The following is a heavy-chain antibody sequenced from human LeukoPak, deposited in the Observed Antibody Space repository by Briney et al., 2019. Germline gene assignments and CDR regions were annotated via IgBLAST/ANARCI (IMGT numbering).Heavy chain of an antibody. J-gene: IGHJ6*03. V-gene: IGHV1-2*06. CDR3: ATTADSIVVVPAAKFHYYMDV. CDR2: INPNSGGT. CDR1: GYTFTGYY. Sequence: ASVKVSCKASGYTFTGYYMHWVRQAPGQGLEWMGRINPNSGGTNYAQKFQGRVTMTRDTSISTAYMELSRLRSDDTAVYYRATTADSIVVVPAAKFHYYMDVWGKGTTVTVSS. D-gene: IGHD2-2*01.